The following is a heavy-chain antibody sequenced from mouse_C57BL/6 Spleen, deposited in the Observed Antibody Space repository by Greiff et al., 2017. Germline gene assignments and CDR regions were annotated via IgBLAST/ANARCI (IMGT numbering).Heavy chain of an antibody. V-gene: IGHV1-55*01. CDR2: IYPGSGST. CDR3: ASMRGYDYFDY. Sequence: QVQLQQPGAELVKPGASVKMSCKASGYTFTSYWITWVKQRPGQGLEWIGDIYPGSGSTKYNEKFKSKATLPVDTSSSTAYMQLSSLTSKDSAVYDSASMRGYDYFDYGGQGTTLTVSS. D-gene: IGHD2-2*01. J-gene: IGHJ2*01. CDR1: GYTFTSYW.